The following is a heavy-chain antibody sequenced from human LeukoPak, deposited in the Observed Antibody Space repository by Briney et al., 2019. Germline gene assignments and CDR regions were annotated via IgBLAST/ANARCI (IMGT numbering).Heavy chain of an antibody. V-gene: IGHV1-69*05. J-gene: IGHJ5*02. CDR3: ARGSAEQQLVPANWFDP. Sequence: SVKVSCKASGGTFGSYAISWVRQAPGQGLEWMGGIIPIFGTANYTQKFQGRVTITTDESTSTAYMELSSLRSEDTAVYYCARGSAEQQLVPANWFDPWGQGTLVTVSS. CDR2: IIPIFGTA. D-gene: IGHD6-13*01. CDR1: GGTFGSYA.